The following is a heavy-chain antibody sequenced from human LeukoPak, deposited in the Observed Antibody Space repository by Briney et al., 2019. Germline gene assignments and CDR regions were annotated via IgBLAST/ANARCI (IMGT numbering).Heavy chain of an antibody. CDR2: IYYSGST. V-gene: IGHV4-59*08. CDR3: ARHSYYYGMDV. CDR1: GGSFSGYY. J-gene: IGHJ6*02. Sequence: SQTLSLTCAVYGGSFSGYYWSWIRQPPGKGLEWIGYIYYSGSTNYNPSLKSRVTISVDTSKNQFSLKLSSVTAADTAVYYCARHSYYYGMDVWGQGTTVTVSS.